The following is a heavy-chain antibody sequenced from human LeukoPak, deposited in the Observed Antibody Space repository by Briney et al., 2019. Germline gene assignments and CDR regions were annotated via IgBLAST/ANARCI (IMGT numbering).Heavy chain of an antibody. D-gene: IGHD3-22*01. CDR1: GYTFTGYY. V-gene: IGHV1-2*02. Sequence: ASVKVSCKASGYTFTGYYMHWVRQAPGQGLEWMGWINPNTGGTNYAQRFQGRVTMTRDTSISTAYMELSRLKSGDTAVYYCARAIGGSYPPFDYWGQGTLVTVSS. CDR3: ARAIGGSYPPFDY. CDR2: INPNTGGT. J-gene: IGHJ4*02.